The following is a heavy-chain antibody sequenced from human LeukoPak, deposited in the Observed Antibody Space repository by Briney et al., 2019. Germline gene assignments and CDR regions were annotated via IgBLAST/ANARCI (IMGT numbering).Heavy chain of an antibody. CDR1: GGSISSSSYY. CDR3: TRGSIAYYYMDV. D-gene: IGHD3-22*01. Sequence: SETLSLTCTVSGGSISSSSYYWGWIRQPPGKGLEWIGSIYYIGNTYYNPSLKSRATISVDTSKNQFSLKLSSVTAADTAVYYCTRGSIAYYYMDVWGKGTTVTISS. V-gene: IGHV4-39*07. J-gene: IGHJ6*03. CDR2: IYYIGNT.